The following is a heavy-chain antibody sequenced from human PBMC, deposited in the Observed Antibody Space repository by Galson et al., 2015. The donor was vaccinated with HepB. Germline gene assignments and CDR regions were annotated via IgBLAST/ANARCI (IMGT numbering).Heavy chain of an antibody. V-gene: IGHV4-59*01. Sequence: ETLSLTCTVSDGSISDNYWSWIRQPPGKGLEWIGHVYHTGSTNYNPSLKSRVTILVDTSKSQFSLKLSSATAADTAVYYCATAPNPDYFDYWGQGTLVTVSS. J-gene: IGHJ4*02. CDR3: ATAPNPDYFDY. CDR2: VYHTGST. CDR1: DGSISDNY.